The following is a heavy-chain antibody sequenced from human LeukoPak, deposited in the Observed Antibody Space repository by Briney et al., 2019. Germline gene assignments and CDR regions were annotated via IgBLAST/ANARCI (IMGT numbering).Heavy chain of an antibody. CDR1: GGSMSGSY. J-gene: IGHJ5*02. D-gene: IGHD2-15*01. CDR3: ARGGSRIANWFDP. V-gene: IGHV4-59*01. Sequence: SETLSLTCTVSGGSMSGSYWSWIRQPPGKGLGWIGSIYYSGSTNYNPSLEGRVTISVDTSKNQFSLKLSSVTAADAAVYYCARGGSRIANWFDPWGQGILVTVSS. CDR2: IYYSGST.